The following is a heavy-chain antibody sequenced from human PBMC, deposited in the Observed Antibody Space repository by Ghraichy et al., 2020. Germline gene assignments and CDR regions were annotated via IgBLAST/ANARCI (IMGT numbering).Heavy chain of an antibody. V-gene: IGHV3-7*01. J-gene: IGHJ4*02. CDR1: GFPFSVYW. Sequence: GGSLRLSCEASGFPFSVYWMSWVRQAPGKGLEWVANIAKDGRREYYIDSVRGRFSISRDNTKNSLYLQMDGLRVEDTALYYCARDATAPNFDSWGQGTLVTVSS. CDR3: ARDATAPNFDS. D-gene: IGHD2-21*02. CDR2: IAKDGRRE.